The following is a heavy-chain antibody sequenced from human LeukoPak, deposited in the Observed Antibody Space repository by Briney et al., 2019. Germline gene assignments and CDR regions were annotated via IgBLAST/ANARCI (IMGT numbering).Heavy chain of an antibody. J-gene: IGHJ4*02. D-gene: IGHD3-10*01. CDR1: GGSISSSNW. CDR2: IYHSGST. Sequence: PSETLSLTCAVSGGSISSSNWWSWIRQPPGKGLEWIGEIYHSGSTNYNPSLKSRVTISVDKSKNQFSLKLSSVTAADTAVCYCAREAYYYGSGPWFDYWGQGTLVTVSS. V-gene: IGHV4-4*02. CDR3: AREAYYYGSGPWFDY.